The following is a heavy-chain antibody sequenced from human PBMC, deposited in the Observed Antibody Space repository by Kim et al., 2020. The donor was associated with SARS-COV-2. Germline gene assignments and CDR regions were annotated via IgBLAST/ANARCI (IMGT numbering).Heavy chain of an antibody. V-gene: IGHV7-4-1*02. D-gene: IGHD3-10*01. CDR3: ARDAYGSGSSLDY. Sequence: YAQGFTGRFVFALDTSVSTAYLQISSIKAEDTAVYYCARDAYGSGSSLDYWGQGTLVTVSS. J-gene: IGHJ4*02.